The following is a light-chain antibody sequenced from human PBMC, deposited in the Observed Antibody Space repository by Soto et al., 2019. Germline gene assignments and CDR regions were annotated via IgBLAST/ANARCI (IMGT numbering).Light chain of an antibody. V-gene: IGLV1-51*01. CDR3: GTWDSSLSAGL. CDR1: SSNIGNNF. Sequence: QSVLTQPPSVSAAPGQKVTISCSGSSSNIGNNFVSWYQQIPGAAPKLLIYDNNRRPSGIPDQFSASKSGTSATLGITGLQAGDEADYYCGTWDSSLSAGLFGGGTKLTVL. J-gene: IGLJ2*01. CDR2: DNN.